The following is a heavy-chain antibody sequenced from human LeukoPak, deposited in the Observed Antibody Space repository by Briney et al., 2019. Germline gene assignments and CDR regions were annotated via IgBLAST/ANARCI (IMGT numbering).Heavy chain of an antibody. D-gene: IGHD3-10*01. Sequence: ASVKVSCKASGYTFISYDINWVRQATGQGLEWMGWMNPNSGNTGYAQKFQGRVTMTRNTSISTAYMELSSLRSEDTAVYYCARGRYYYVSGSKNYYFDYWGQGTLVTVSS. V-gene: IGHV1-8*01. CDR2: MNPNSGNT. CDR3: ARGRYYYVSGSKNYYFDY. CDR1: GYTFISYD. J-gene: IGHJ4*02.